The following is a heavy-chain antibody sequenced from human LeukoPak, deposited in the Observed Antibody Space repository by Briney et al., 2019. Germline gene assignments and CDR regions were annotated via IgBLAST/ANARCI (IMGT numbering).Heavy chain of an antibody. CDR3: TTGGDGYNPVYYYYGMDV. D-gene: IGHD5-24*01. V-gene: IGHV3-15*01. CDR2: IKSKTDGGTT. CDR1: GFTFSNAW. J-gene: IGHJ6*02. Sequence: MPGGSLRLSCAASGFTFSNAWMSWVRQAPGKGREWVGRIKSKTDGGTTDYAAPVKGRFTISRDDSKNTLYLQMNSLKTEDTAVYYCTTGGDGYNPVYYYYGMDVWGQGTTVTVSS.